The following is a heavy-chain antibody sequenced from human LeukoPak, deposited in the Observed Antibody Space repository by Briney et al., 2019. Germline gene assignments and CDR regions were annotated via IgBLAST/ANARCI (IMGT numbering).Heavy chain of an antibody. CDR3: ARAWFGELLSYDAFDI. Sequence: ASVKVSCTASGYTFTSYAMNWVRQAPGQGLEWMGWINTNTGNPTYAQGFTGRFVFSLDTSVSMAYLQISSLKAEDTAVYYCARAWFGELLSYDAFDIWGQGTMVTVSS. J-gene: IGHJ3*02. V-gene: IGHV7-4-1*04. D-gene: IGHD3-10*01. CDR2: INTNTGNP. CDR1: GYTFTSYA.